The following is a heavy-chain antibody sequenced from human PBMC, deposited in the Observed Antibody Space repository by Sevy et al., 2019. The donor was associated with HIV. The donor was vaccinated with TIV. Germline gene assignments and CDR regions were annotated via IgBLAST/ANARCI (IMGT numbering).Heavy chain of an antibody. V-gene: IGHV3-23*01. CDR3: AKDTSVRGITGTPLGTSFFDY. Sequence: GGSLRLSCAASGFTFSSYAMSWVRHIPGKGLEWVSAISGSGGTTYYADSVKGRFTLSRDNSKNTVYLQMNSLRAEDTAVYYCAKDTSVRGITGTPLGTSFFDYWGQGTLVTVSS. D-gene: IGHD1-7*01. CDR1: GFTFSSYA. CDR2: ISGSGGTT. J-gene: IGHJ4*02.